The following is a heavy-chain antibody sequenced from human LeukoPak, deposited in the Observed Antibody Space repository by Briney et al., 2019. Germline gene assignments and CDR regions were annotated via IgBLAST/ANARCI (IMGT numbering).Heavy chain of an antibody. V-gene: IGHV3-23*01. CDR1: GFTFSSYA. CDR2: ISGSGGST. J-gene: IGHJ5*02. Sequence: GGSLRLSCAASGFTFSSYAMSWVRQAPGKGLEWVSAISGSGGSTYYADSVKGRFTISRDNSKNTLYLQMNSLRAEDSAVYYCAKEPYSSGWYDWFDPWGQGTLVTVSS. CDR3: AKEPYSSGWYDWFDP. D-gene: IGHD6-19*01.